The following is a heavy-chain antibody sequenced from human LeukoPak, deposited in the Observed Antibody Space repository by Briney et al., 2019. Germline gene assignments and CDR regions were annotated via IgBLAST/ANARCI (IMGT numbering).Heavy chain of an antibody. CDR1: GGSISSYY. D-gene: IGHD6-13*01. V-gene: IGHV4-59*01. Sequence: SETLSLTCTVSGGSISSYYWSWIRQPPGKGLEWIGYIYYSGTTNYNPSLKSRVTISVDTSKSQSSLKLSSVTAADTAVYYCARGVYIAAAQYGYWGQGTLVTVSS. CDR2: IYYSGTT. J-gene: IGHJ4*02. CDR3: ARGVYIAAAQYGY.